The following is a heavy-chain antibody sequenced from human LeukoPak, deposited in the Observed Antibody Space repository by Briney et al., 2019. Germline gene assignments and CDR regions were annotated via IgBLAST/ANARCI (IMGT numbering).Heavy chain of an antibody. CDR2: IYYSGST. Sequence: PSQTLSLTCTVSGGSISSGDYYWSWIRQPPGTGLEWIGYIYYSGSTYYNPSLKSRVTISVDTSKNQFSLKLSSVTAADTAVYYCARVPAEYYYYYMDVWGKGTTVTVSS. CDR3: ARVPAEYYYYYMDV. D-gene: IGHD2-2*01. J-gene: IGHJ6*03. CDR1: GGSISSGDYY. V-gene: IGHV4-30-4*08.